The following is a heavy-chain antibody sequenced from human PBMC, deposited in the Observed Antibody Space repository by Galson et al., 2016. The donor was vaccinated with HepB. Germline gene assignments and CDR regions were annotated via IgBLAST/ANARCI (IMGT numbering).Heavy chain of an antibody. CDR2: LNKDGSEK. D-gene: IGHD2-2*01. J-gene: IGHJ4*02. CDR3: ARTIVAVPGANDYFDY. Sequence: SLRLSCAASGFTFGDYGMHWVRQAPGKGLEWVANLNKDGSEKYYMDSVKGRFTISRDNAKNALYLQMNSLRAEDTAVYYCARTIVAVPGANDYFDYWGQGTLVTVSS. CDR1: GFTFGDYG. V-gene: IGHV3-7*01.